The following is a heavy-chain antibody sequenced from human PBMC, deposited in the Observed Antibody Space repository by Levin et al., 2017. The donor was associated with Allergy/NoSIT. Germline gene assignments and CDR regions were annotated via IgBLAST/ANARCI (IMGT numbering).Heavy chain of an antibody. CDR3: ARVRLAITTAAYDY. Sequence: PSETLSLTCAVYGGSFSDYYWNWIRQPPGKGLEWIGEINHAGITNYKPSLKSRVTISVDTPKKQFSLKLSSVTAADTAVYYCARVRLAITTAAYDYWGQGTLVTVSS. D-gene: IGHD6-13*01. J-gene: IGHJ4*02. V-gene: IGHV4-34*01. CDR1: GGSFSDYY. CDR2: INHAGIT.